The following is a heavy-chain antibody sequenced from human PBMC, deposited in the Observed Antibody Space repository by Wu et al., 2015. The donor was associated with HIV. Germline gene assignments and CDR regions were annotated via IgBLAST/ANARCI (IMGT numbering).Heavy chain of an antibody. CDR2: MNPKSGSA. V-gene: IGHV1-8*02. CDR1: GYTFNVFN. D-gene: IGHD6-19*01. Sequence: QVQLLQSGPEVKKPGASVKVSCKISGYTFNVFNINWVRQISGRELEWMGWMNPKSGSAAYSQQFQGRVSMTRDISISTAYLEVNSLASEDTAVYYCVRGDSSGRYSFDSWGQGTLVIVSS. J-gene: IGHJ4*02. CDR3: VRGDSSGRYSFDS.